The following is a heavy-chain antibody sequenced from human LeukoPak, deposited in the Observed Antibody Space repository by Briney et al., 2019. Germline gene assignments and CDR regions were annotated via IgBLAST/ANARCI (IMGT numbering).Heavy chain of an antibody. CDR1: GGTFSSYA. CDR3: ARSPAAAGTGPFDY. CDR2: IIPIFGTA. V-gene: IGHV1-69*13. J-gene: IGHJ4*02. D-gene: IGHD6-13*01. Sequence: SVKVSCKASGGTFSSYAISWVRQAPGQGLEWMGGIIPIFGTANYAQKFQGRVTITADESASTAYMELSSLRSEDTAVYYCARSPAAAGTGPFDYWGQGTLVTVSS.